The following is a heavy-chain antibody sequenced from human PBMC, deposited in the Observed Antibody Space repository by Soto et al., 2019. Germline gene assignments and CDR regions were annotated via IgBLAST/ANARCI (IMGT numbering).Heavy chain of an antibody. V-gene: IGHV4-59*01. J-gene: IGHJ4*02. CDR1: GGSISSYY. D-gene: IGHD5-18*01. Sequence: PSETLSLTCTFSGGSISSYYWSWIRQPPGKGLEWIGYIYYSGSTNYNPSLKSRVTISVDTSKNQFSLKLSSVTAADTAVYYCARAKPGATAMVRRWYLDYWGQETLVTLPS. CDR2: IYYSGST. CDR3: ARAKPGATAMVRRWYLDY.